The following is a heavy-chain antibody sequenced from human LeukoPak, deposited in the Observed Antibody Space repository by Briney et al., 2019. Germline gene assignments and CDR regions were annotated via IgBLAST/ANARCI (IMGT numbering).Heavy chain of an antibody. V-gene: IGHV3-21*01. CDR3: ARDISGGAIVVYSDDAFGI. Sequence: PGGSLRLSCAASGFTFSSYSMNWVRQAPGKGLEWVSSISSSSYIYYADSVKGRFTISRDNAKNSLYLQMNSLRAEDTAVYYCARDISGGAIVVYSDDAFGIWGQGTMVTVSS. CDR1: GFTFSSYS. D-gene: IGHD2-15*01. CDR2: ISSSSYI. J-gene: IGHJ3*02.